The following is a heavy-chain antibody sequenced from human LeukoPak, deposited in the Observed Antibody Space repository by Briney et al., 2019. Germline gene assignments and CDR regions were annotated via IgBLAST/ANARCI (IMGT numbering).Heavy chain of an antibody. CDR3: ARGPRAAADDY. D-gene: IGHD6-13*01. CDR1: GYTFINFA. J-gene: IGHJ4*02. Sequence: ASVKVSCKASGYTFINFAINWGRQAPGQRPEWMGWINAYNGNTKYSQKFQDRVTITRDTSASTAYMELTNLTSEDTAVYYCARGPRAAADDYWGQGSPVTVSS. V-gene: IGHV1-3*01. CDR2: INAYNGNT.